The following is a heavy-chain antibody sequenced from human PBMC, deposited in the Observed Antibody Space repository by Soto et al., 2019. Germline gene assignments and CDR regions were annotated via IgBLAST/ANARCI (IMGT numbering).Heavy chain of an antibody. Sequence: ETLSLTCTVSGGSISSYYWSWIRQPPGKGLEWIGYIYYSGSTNYNPSLKSRVTISVDTSKNQFSLKLSSVTAADTAVYYCARVDRYCSSTSCYAPDAFDIWGQGTMVTVSS. J-gene: IGHJ3*02. V-gene: IGHV4-59*01. CDR2: IYYSGST. CDR3: ARVDRYCSSTSCYAPDAFDI. CDR1: GGSISSYY. D-gene: IGHD2-2*01.